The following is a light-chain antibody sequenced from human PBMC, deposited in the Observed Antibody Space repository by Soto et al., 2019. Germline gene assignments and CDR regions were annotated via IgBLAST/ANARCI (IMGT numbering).Light chain of an antibody. CDR3: QQFGSSPGFT. CDR2: GTS. J-gene: IGKJ3*01. Sequence: EIVLTQSPATLSLSPGERATLSCRASESIESRYLAWYQQRPGQAPRLLIYGTSSRATGIPDRFSGSGSGTDFCLTISRLEPEDFAVYYCQQFGSSPGFTFGPGTKVDIK. CDR1: ESIESRY. V-gene: IGKV3-20*01.